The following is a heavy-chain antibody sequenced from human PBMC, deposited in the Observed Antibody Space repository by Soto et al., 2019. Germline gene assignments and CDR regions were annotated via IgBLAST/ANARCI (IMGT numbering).Heavy chain of an antibody. CDR1: GFTFNRHS. CDR3: ARDLLLVASATGAFDV. J-gene: IGHJ3*01. Sequence: EVQLVESGGGLVQPGGSLRLSCAASGFTFNRHSMSWVRQAPGKGLEWVSYISASGTSTQYADFVRGRLTVSRDNAKNSLYLQINRLREDDTAVYYCARDLLLVASATGAFDVWVQGTTVTVS. CDR2: ISASGTST. V-gene: IGHV3-48*02. D-gene: IGHD5-12*01.